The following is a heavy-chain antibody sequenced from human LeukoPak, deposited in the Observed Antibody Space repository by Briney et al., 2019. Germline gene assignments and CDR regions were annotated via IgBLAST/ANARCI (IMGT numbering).Heavy chain of an antibody. Sequence: ASVKVSCKASGYIFTSYYIHWVRQAPGQGLEWVGRIHPSSGGTEYAQNFQGRVTVTRDTSITTAYMELNRLTSDDTAVYYCARNYGDLDYWGQGTLVTVSS. CDR1: GYIFTSYY. CDR3: ARNYGDLDY. D-gene: IGHD4-17*01. CDR2: IHPSSGGT. J-gene: IGHJ4*02. V-gene: IGHV1-2*06.